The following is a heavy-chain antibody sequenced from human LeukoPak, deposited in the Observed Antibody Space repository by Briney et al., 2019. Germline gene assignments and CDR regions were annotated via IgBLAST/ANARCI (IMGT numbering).Heavy chain of an antibody. Sequence: PGGSLRLSCAASGFTFSSYWMHWVRQAPGKGLVWVSRINSDGSSTSYADSVKGRFTISRDNAKNTLYVQMNSLRAEDTAVYYCARGDFWSSYYDYYYGMDVWGQGTTVTVSS. CDR1: GFTFSSYW. CDR2: INSDGSST. CDR3: ARGDFWSSYYDYYYGMDV. J-gene: IGHJ6*02. V-gene: IGHV3-74*01. D-gene: IGHD3-3*01.